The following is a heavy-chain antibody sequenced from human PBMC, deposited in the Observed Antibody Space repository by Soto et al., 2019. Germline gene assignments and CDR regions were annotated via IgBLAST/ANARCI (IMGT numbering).Heavy chain of an antibody. CDR1: GFSFSDIA. D-gene: IGHD1-26*01. V-gene: IGHV3-73*02. Sequence: EVQLLEAGGGLVQPGGSLKLSCATSGFSFSDIAMHWVRQASGKGLEWVGRIDRKTYNYATTYGASVKGRFTISRDDSRNMVYLQMNSLKIEDTAMYYCSKYSGAPSIPAALGQGTLVTVSS. J-gene: IGHJ5*02. CDR3: SKYSGAPSIPAA. CDR2: IDRKTYNYAT.